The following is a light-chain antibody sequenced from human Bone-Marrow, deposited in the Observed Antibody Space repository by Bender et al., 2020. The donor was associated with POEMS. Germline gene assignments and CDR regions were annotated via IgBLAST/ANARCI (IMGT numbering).Light chain of an antibody. CDR1: NIGRKG. V-gene: IGLV3-21*04. CDR3: QVWDSSSDQRV. Sequence: SNVLTKPPSVSVAPGQTASFACGGDNIGRKGVHWYQQKSGQAPVLVIAHDSDRPSGIPERFSGSNSGNTATLTISRVEAGDEADYYCQVWDSSSDQRVFGGGTKLTVL. CDR2: HDS. J-gene: IGLJ3*02.